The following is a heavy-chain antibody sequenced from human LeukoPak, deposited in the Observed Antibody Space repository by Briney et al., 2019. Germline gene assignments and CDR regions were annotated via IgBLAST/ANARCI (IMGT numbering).Heavy chain of an antibody. Sequence: ASVKVSSKSSGYTFNVYYIHWVRQAPGQGLEWMGWIDANSGGTNYAQKFEGRVTMTRDTSITTAYMELTSLTSDDTAVYFCARQQRLPASWFDSWGQGTRVIVSS. CDR1: GYTFNVYY. D-gene: IGHD6-25*01. CDR3: ARQQRLPASWFDS. CDR2: IDANSGGT. J-gene: IGHJ5*01. V-gene: IGHV1-2*02.